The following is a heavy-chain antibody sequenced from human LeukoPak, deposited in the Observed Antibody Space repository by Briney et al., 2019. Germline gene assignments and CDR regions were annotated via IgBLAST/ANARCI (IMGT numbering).Heavy chain of an antibody. V-gene: IGHV1-18*01. CDR2: ISAYNGNT. J-gene: IGHJ4*02. Sequence: LAASVKVSCKASGYTFTSYGISWVRQAPRQGLEWMGWISAYNGNTNSAQKLQDRVTLTTDTSTSTAYMELRSLRSDDTAVYYCARVASGSYYAPFDYWGQGTLVTVSS. CDR1: GYTFTSYG. D-gene: IGHD3-10*01. CDR3: ARVASGSYYAPFDY.